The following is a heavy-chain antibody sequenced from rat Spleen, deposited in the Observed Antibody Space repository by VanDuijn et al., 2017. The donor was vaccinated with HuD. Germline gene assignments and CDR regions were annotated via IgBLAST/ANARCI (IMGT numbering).Heavy chain of an antibody. Sequence: VQLVESGGGLVQPKESLKISCAASGFTFSNAAMYWVRQAPGKGLEWVARIRTKRNNYAIYYADSVKGRFTISRDDSKSMVYLQMDSLRSEDTATYYCARRHYGYTDYFDYWGQGVMVPVSS. CDR1: GFTFSNAA. J-gene: IGHJ2*01. D-gene: IGHD1-11*01. CDR3: ARRHYGYTDYFDY. CDR2: IRTKRNNYAI. V-gene: IGHV10-5*01.